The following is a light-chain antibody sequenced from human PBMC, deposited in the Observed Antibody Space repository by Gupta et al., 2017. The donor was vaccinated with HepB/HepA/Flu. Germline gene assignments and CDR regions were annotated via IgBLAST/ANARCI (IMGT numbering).Light chain of an antibody. CDR1: SSNIGSNT. CDR2: SNN. J-gene: IGLJ2*01. Sequence: QSVLTQPPSASGTPGQRVTISCSGSSSNIGSNTVHWYQQLPGTAPKLIIYSNNQRPSGVPDRFAGSKSGTSASRAISRLQSEDEDDYYCATWDASLNGGVVGGGTKLTVL. CDR3: ATWDASLNGGV. V-gene: IGLV1-44*01.